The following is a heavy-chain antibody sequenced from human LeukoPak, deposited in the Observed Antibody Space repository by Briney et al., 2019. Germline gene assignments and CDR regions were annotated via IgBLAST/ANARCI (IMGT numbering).Heavy chain of an antibody. D-gene: IGHD5-24*01. CDR1: GDSISSYY. Sequence: SETLSLTCTVSGDSISSYYWSWIRQPPGKGLEWIGYIYYSGSTNYNPSLKSRVTISVDTSKNQFSLKLSSVTAADTAVYYCARLEMAPYYYYGMDVWGQGTTVTVSS. V-gene: IGHV4-59*08. CDR3: ARLEMAPYYYYGMDV. J-gene: IGHJ6*02. CDR2: IYYSGST.